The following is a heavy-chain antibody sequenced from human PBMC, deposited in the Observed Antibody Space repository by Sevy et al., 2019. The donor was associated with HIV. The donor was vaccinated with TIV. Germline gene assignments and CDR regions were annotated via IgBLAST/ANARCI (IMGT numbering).Heavy chain of an antibody. CDR3: AKDPAKLQLGGYEYYYYMDV. D-gene: IGHD6-6*01. CDR1: GFIFSNSA. Sequence: GGSLRLSCAVSGFIFSNSAMHWVRQTPGKGLEWIALVLYDGSRAYYADSVKGRFTISKSNPRETLYLEMNDLRAEDRSVYYCAKDPAKLQLGGYEYYYYMDVWGKGTTVTVSS. V-gene: IGHV3-33*05. J-gene: IGHJ6*03. CDR2: VLYDGSRA.